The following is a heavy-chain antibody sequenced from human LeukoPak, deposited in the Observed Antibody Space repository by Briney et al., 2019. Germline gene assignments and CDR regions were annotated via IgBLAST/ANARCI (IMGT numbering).Heavy chain of an antibody. V-gene: IGHV4-34*01. CDR1: GGSFSGYY. CDR2: INHSGST. CDR3: ARGDIVVVPAALGPYYYYYGMDV. Sequence: PSETLSLTCAVYGGSFSGYYWSWIRQPPGKGLEWLGEINHSGSTNYNPSLKSRVTISVDTSKNQFSLKLSSVTAADTAVYYCARGDIVVVPAALGPYYYYYGMDVWGQGTTVTVSS. D-gene: IGHD2-2*01. J-gene: IGHJ6*02.